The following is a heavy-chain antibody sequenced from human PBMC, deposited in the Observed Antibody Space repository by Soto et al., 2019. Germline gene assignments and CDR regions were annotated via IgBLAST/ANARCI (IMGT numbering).Heavy chain of an antibody. Sequence: SSETLSLTCTVSGGSISSGGYYWSWIRQHPGKGLEWIGYIYYSGSTYYNPSLKSRVTISVDTSKNQFSLKLSSVTAADTAVYYCARVLGYCSGGSCLNYYYYYYMDVWGKGTTLTVS. CDR1: GGSISSGGYY. CDR3: ARVLGYCSGGSCLNYYYYYYMDV. D-gene: IGHD2-15*01. CDR2: IYYSGST. J-gene: IGHJ6*03. V-gene: IGHV4-31*03.